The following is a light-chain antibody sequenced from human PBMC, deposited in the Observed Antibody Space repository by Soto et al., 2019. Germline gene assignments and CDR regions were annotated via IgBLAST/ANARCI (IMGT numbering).Light chain of an antibody. J-gene: IGLJ1*01. CDR1: SSDVGGYSY. V-gene: IGLV2-14*01. Sequence: QSVLTQPASVSGSPGQSVTISCTGTSSDVGGYSYVSWYQQHPGKAPKLMIYEVSNRPSGVSNRFSGSKSGNTASLTISGLQAEDEADYYCSSYTSSSNYVFGTGTKVTVL. CDR2: EVS. CDR3: SSYTSSSNYV.